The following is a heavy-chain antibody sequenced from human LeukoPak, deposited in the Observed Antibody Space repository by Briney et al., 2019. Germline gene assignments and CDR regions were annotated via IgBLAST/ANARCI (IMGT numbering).Heavy chain of an antibody. CDR3: ASQTNYDILTTYYKPAES. CDR2: ISYSGIT. Sequence: SETLSLTCTVSGVSISTSSYYWGWIRQPPGKRLEWIGSISYSGITYYHPSLNSRFTISVDTSKNQFSLKLSSATAADTAVYYCASQTNYDILTTYYKPAESWGQGTLATVSS. V-gene: IGHV4-39*01. D-gene: IGHD3-9*01. CDR1: GVSISTSSYY. J-gene: IGHJ4*02.